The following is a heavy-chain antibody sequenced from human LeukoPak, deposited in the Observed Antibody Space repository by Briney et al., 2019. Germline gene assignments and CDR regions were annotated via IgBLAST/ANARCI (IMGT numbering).Heavy chain of an antibody. J-gene: IGHJ3*01. Sequence: GGSLRLSCAASGFIFSRYNMNWVRQAPGKGLEYVSAISSNGGSTYYPDSVRGRFTISRDNSKNTVYLQMSSLRPEDTAVYYCVKGGIYKAFDFWGQGTMVTVSS. CDR1: GFIFSRYN. CDR3: VKGGIYKAFDF. D-gene: IGHD3-16*01. V-gene: IGHV3-64D*09. CDR2: ISSNGGST.